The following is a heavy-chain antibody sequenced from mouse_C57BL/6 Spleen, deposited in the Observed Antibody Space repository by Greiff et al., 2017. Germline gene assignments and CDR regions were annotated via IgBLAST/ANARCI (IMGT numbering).Heavy chain of an antibody. V-gene: IGHV5-9*01. J-gene: IGHJ2*01. CDR1: GFTFSSYT. Sequence: EVQLVESGGGLVKPGGSLKLSCAASGFTFSSYTMSWVRQTPEKRLEWVATISGGGGNTYYPDSVKGRFTISRDNAKNTLYLQMSSLRSEDTALYYCARHDYGNYDYWGQGTTLTVSS. CDR3: ARHDYGNYDY. D-gene: IGHD2-1*01. CDR2: ISGGGGNT.